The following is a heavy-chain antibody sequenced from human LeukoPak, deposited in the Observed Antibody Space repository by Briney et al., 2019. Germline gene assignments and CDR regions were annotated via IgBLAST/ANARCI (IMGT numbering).Heavy chain of an antibody. D-gene: IGHD6-25*01. V-gene: IGHV3-74*01. Sequence: GGSLRLSCAASGFTFSSYWMHWVRHAPGKGLVWVSRINSDGSSTSYADPVKGRFTISRDNAKNTLYLQMNSLRAEDTAVYYCARRSAAKDAFDIWGQGTMVTVSS. CDR2: INSDGSST. CDR3: ARRSAAKDAFDI. J-gene: IGHJ3*02. CDR1: GFTFSSYW.